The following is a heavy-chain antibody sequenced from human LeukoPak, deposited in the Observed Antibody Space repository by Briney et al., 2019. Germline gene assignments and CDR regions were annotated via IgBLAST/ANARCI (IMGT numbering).Heavy chain of an antibody. CDR1: GFTFSSYS. V-gene: IGHV3-21*01. Sequence: GGSLRLSCAASGFTFSSYSMNWVRQARGKGLEWVSSISSSSSYIYYADSVKGRFTISRDNAKNSLYLQMNSLRAEDTAVYYCARDGYSGLFDYWGQGTLVTVSS. J-gene: IGHJ4*02. CDR2: ISSSSSYI. D-gene: IGHD5-12*01. CDR3: ARDGYSGLFDY.